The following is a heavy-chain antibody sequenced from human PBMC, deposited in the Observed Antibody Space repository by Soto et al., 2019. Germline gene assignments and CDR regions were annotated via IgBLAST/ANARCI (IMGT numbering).Heavy chain of an antibody. CDR2: INPNSGGT. Sequence: GASVKVSCKASGYTFTGYYMHWVRQAAGQGLEWMGWINPNSGGTNYAQKFQGWVTMTRDTSISTAYMELSRLRSDDTAVYYCARAGGWDEVIWFGELSFLDYLGQGTLDKVSS. CDR1: GYTFTGYY. J-gene: IGHJ4*02. V-gene: IGHV1-2*04. D-gene: IGHD3-10*01. CDR3: ARAGGWDEVIWFGELSFLDY.